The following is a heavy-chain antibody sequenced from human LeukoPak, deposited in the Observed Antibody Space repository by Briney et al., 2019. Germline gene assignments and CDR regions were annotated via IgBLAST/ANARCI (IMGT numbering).Heavy chain of an antibody. CDR2: IWYDGSNK. D-gene: IGHD2-2*01. CDR1: GFTFSSYG. Sequence: PGGSLRLSCAASGFTFSSYGMLWVCQAPGKGLEWVAVIWYDGSNKYYADSVKGRFTISRDNSKNTLYLQMNSLRAEDTAVYYCAKDRGYCSSTSCPDGFDPWGQGTLVTVSS. CDR3: AKDRGYCSSTSCPDGFDP. V-gene: IGHV3-33*06. J-gene: IGHJ5*02.